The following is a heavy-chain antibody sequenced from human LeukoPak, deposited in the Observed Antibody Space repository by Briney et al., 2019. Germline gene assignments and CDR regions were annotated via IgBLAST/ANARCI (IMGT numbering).Heavy chain of an antibody. CDR3: AKEYCTNGVCYTGTHDY. J-gene: IGHJ4*02. CDR2: IRYDGSNK. D-gene: IGHD2-8*01. CDR1: GLTFSSYG. Sequence: GGSLRLSCAASGLTFSSYGMHWVRQAPGKGLEWVAFIRYDGSNKYYADSVKGRFTISRDNSKNTLYLQMNSLRAEDTAVYYCAKEYCTNGVCYTGTHDYWGQGTLVTVSS. V-gene: IGHV3-30*02.